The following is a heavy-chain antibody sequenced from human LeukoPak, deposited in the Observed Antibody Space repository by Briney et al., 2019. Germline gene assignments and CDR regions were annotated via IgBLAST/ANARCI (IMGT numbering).Heavy chain of an antibody. Sequence: GGSLRLSCAASGFTFNTYGMHWVRQAPGKGLEWVSFIRYDGSNECYADSVKGRFTISRDNAKNSLYLQMNSLRAEDTAVYYCARDSSGYDYWGQGTLVTVSS. D-gene: IGHD3-22*01. CDR3: ARDSSGYDY. V-gene: IGHV3-30*02. CDR2: IRYDGSNE. J-gene: IGHJ4*02. CDR1: GFTFNTYG.